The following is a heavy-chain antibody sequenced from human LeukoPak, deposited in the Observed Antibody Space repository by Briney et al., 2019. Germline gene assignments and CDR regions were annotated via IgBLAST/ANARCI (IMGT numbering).Heavy chain of an antibody. CDR1: GFTFSGFW. Sequence: PGGSLRLSCAVSGFTFSGFWMSWSRQAPGKGLEWVASINSDGSEGYYADVVRGRFTISRDNAKNSLYLQINSLRAEDTAVYYCAKVLNYYGSGYFDYWGQGTLVTVSS. V-gene: IGHV3-7*03. J-gene: IGHJ4*02. D-gene: IGHD3-10*01. CDR2: INSDGSEG. CDR3: AKVLNYYGSGYFDY.